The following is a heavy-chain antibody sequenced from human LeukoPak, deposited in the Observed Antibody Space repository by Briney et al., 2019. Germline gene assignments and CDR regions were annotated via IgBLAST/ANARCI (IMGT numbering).Heavy chain of an antibody. CDR1: GGSISSYY. Sequence: SETLSLTCTVSGGSISSYYWSWIRQPPGKGLEWIGYIYYSGSTNYNPSLKSRVTISVDTSKNQFSLKLSSVTAADTAVYYCARGNAYDSSGYGGDAFDIWGQGTMVTVSS. CDR3: ARGNAYDSSGYGGDAFDI. CDR2: IYYSGST. J-gene: IGHJ3*02. D-gene: IGHD3-22*01. V-gene: IGHV4-59*01.